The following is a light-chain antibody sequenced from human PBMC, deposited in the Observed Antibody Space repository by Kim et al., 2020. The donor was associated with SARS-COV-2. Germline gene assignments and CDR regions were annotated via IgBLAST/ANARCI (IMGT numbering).Light chain of an antibody. CDR1: QGLGGW. Sequence: SASVGETVTITCRASQGLGGWLAWYQQKPGEAPNLLIYKTSILQSGVPSRFSGSISGAHFTLTITNLQPDDVATYYCQQYDSYSYTFGQGTKLEIK. J-gene: IGKJ2*01. CDR3: QQYDSYSYT. CDR2: KTS. V-gene: IGKV1-5*03.